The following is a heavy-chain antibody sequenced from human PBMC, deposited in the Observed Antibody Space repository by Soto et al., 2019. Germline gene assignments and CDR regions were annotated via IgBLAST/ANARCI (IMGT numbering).Heavy chain of an antibody. CDR3: ARLPAAIYYFDY. V-gene: IGHV6-1*01. Sequence: PSQTLSLTCAISGDSVSSSSAAWNWIRQSPSRGLEWLGRTCYRSKWFNDYAVSVKSRITISADTSTNQFSLQPNSVTPEDTAVYYCARLPAAIYYFDYWGQGTLVTVSS. CDR2: TCYRSKWFN. D-gene: IGHD2-2*01. J-gene: IGHJ4*02. CDR1: GDSVSSSSAA.